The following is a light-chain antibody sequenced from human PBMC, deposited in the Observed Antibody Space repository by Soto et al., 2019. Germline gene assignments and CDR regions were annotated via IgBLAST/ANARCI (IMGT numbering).Light chain of an antibody. CDR2: GAS. CDR1: QSVRSNY. J-gene: IGKJ2*01. CDR3: QQYGSSPYT. V-gene: IGKV3-20*01. Sequence: PGERATLSCRASQSVRSNYLAWYQQKPGQAPRLLIYGASSRATGIPDRFSGTGSGTDFTLTISRLEPEDFAVYYCQQYGSSPYTFGQGTKLEIK.